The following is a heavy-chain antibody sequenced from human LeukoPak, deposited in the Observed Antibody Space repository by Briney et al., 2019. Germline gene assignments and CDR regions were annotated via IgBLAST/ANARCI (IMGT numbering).Heavy chain of an antibody. CDR3: AKDPYRNNWNPSYFDC. CDR1: GFTFNGYW. D-gene: IGHD1-20*01. V-gene: IGHV3-7*01. Sequence: GGSLRLSCAASGFTFNGYWMSWVRQAPGKGLEWVANIKYDGSEKYYVDSVKGRFTISRDNTKNSLSLEMNSLRAEDTAVYYCAKDPYRNNWNPSYFDCWGQGTLVTVSS. J-gene: IGHJ4*02. CDR2: IKYDGSEK.